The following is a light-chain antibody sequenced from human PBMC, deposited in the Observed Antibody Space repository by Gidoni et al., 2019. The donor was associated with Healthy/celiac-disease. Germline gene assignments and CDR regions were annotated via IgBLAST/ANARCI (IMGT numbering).Light chain of an antibody. CDR1: QDISNY. CDR2: DAS. CDR3: QQYDTLLT. V-gene: IGKV1-33*01. J-gene: IGKJ4*01. Sequence: DIQMTQSPSSLSASVGDRVTITCQASQDISNYLNWYQQKPGKAPKLLIYDASNLETGVPSRFSGSGSGTDFTFTISSLQPEDIATYYCQQYDTLLTFXGXTKVEIK.